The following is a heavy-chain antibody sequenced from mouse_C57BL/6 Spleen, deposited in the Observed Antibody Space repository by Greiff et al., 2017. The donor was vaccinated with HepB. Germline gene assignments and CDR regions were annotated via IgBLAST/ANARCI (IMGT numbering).Heavy chain of an antibody. CDR2: FHPYNDDT. CDR3: ARGGNLGPCFAY. V-gene: IGHV1-47*01. CDR1: GYTFTTYP. D-gene: IGHD2-1*01. Sequence: QLQQSGAELVKPGASVKMSCKASGYTFTTYPIEWMKQNHGKSLEWIGNFHPYNDDTKYNEKFKGKATLTVEKSSSTVYLELRRLTSDDSAVYCCARGGNLGPCFAYWGQGTRVTVAA. J-gene: IGHJ3*01.